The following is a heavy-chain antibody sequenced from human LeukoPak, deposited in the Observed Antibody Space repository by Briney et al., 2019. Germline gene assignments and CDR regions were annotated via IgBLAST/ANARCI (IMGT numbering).Heavy chain of an antibody. D-gene: IGHD2-15*01. CDR3: AKVPGYCNGGSCYWADP. J-gene: IGHJ5*02. CDR2: IGGDGGGT. Sequence: GGSLRLSCAASGFIFSGYAMTWVRQAPGKGLEWVSIIGGDGGGTNYADSVRGRFTISRDNSKNTLYLQMNSLRAEDTAVYFCAKVPGYCNGGSCYWADPWGQGTLVTVSS. V-gene: IGHV3-23*01. CDR1: GFIFSGYA.